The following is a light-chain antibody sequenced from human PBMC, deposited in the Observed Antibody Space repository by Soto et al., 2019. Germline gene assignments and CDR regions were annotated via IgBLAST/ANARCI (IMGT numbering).Light chain of an antibody. CDR1: QSLLYINGYNY. V-gene: IGKV2-28*01. CDR2: MAS. CDR3: MQALQTPPA. J-gene: IGKJ1*01. Sequence: DMVMTQAPVYLSVTPGEPASISCISSQSLLYINGYNYLDWYLQKPGQSPQLLICMASDRASGVPDRFSGSGSGTNFTLKISRVQAEDVGIYYCMQALQTPPAFGQGTKVEI.